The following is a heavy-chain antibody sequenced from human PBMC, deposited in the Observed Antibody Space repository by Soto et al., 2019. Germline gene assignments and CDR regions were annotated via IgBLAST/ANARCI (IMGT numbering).Heavy chain of an antibody. D-gene: IGHD5-12*01. CDR1: GGSISSSSYY. CDR3: AGGDGYNYYFDY. V-gene: IGHV4-39*01. J-gene: IGHJ4*02. CDR2: IYYSGST. Sequence: QLQLQESGPGLVKPSETLSLTCTVSGGSISSSSYYWGWIRQPPGKGLEWIGSIYYSGSTYYNPSLKSRVTISVDTSKNQFSLKLSSVTAADTAVYYCAGGDGYNYYFDYWGQGTLVTVSS.